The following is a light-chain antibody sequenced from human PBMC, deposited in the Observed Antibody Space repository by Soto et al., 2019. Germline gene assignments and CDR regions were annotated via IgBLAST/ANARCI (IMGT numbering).Light chain of an antibody. CDR2: TAS. CDR1: QGISNW. CDR3: QQYKSVSLLT. Sequence: SQMTQAPSSVSASVGERSTVTGRASQGISNWLAWFQQKPGKAPKLLIYTASRLQSGVPSRFSGSGSGTDFTLTISSLQPDDFATYYCQQYKSVSLLTFGGGTKVDIK. V-gene: IGKV1-12*01. J-gene: IGKJ4*01.